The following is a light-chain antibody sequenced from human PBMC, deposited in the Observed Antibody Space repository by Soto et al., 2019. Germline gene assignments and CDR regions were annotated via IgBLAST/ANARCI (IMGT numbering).Light chain of an antibody. V-gene: IGLV2-14*01. CDR2: DVS. J-gene: IGLJ2*01. CDR1: SSDVGGYNY. Sequence: QSALTQPASVSGSPGQSITISCTGTSSDVGGYNYVSWYQQHPGKAPKLMIYDVSNRPSGVSNRFSGSKSVNTASLNISGLQAEDEADYYCSSYTSSRTVVFGGGTKLTVL. CDR3: SSYTSSRTVV.